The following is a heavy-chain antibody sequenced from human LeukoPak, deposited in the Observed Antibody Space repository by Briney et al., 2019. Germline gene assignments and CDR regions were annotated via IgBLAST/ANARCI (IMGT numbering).Heavy chain of an antibody. CDR1: GFTLSSYA. V-gene: IGHV3-23*01. D-gene: IGHD3-22*01. Sequence: GGSLRLSCAASGFTLSSYAMSWVRQTPGKGLEWVSTISDNAYYADSVKGRFTISRDNSKNTLYLQMNSLRAEDTAVYYCANAGGAASYDSSGYYSGVVPSDAFDIWGQGTMVTVSS. CDR3: ANAGGAASYDSSGYYSGVVPSDAFDI. J-gene: IGHJ3*02. CDR2: ISDNA.